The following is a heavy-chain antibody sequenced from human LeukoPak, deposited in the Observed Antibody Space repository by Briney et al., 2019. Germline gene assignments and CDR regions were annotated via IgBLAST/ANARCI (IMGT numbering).Heavy chain of an antibody. J-gene: IGHJ4*02. D-gene: IGHD1-26*01. V-gene: IGHV3-23*01. CDR3: AKEVGAPPYSFDY. CDR2: ISGGGGST. CDR1: GFTFSSCA. Sequence: GGSLRLSCTASGFTFSSCALNWVRQAPGKGLEWVSGISGGGGSTYYADSVKGRFSISRDNSKIRMYLEMNNLRGEDTAVYYCAKEVGAPPYSFDYWGQGTLVAVSS.